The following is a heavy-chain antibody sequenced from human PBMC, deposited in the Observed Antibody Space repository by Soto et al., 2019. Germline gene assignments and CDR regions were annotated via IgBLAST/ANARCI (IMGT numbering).Heavy chain of an antibody. CDR3: AKAQSRYFDY. CDR1: GFTFSTFG. J-gene: IGHJ4*02. Sequence: EVQLVESGGGLVQPGGSLRLSCVASGFTFSTFGMNWVRQAPGKGLEWISYIVSAAINIYYADSVRGRFTISRDDAKSSLYLQMNSLRAEDTAVYYCAKAQSRYFDYWGQGTLATVSS. V-gene: IGHV3-48*01. CDR2: IVSAAINI.